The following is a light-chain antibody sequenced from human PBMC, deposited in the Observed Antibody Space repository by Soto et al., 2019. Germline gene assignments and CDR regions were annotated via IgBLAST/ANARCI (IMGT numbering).Light chain of an antibody. Sequence: QSVLTQPPSVSGAPGQRVTISXSXXXXXXXAGYDVHWYQQLPGTAPKLLISANNIRPSGVPDRFSGSKSGTSASLAITGLQAEDEADYYCQSYDSSLSGSGVFGGGTKLTVL. J-gene: IGLJ3*02. CDR1: XXXXXAGYD. V-gene: IGLV1-40*01. CDR2: ANN. CDR3: QSYDSSLSGSGV.